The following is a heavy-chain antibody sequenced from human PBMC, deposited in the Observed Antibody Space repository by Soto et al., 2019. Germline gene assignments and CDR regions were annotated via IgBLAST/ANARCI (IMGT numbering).Heavy chain of an antibody. CDR2: ISGSGGST. CDR1: GFTFSSYA. J-gene: IGHJ4*02. CDR3: AKACRSARLVVTKLRHFNSFDF. Sequence: PGGSLRLSCAASGFTFSSYAMSWVRQAPGKGLEWVSAISGSGGSTYYADSVKGRFTISRDNSKNTLYLQMNSLRAEDTAVYYCAKACRSARLVVTKLRHFNSFDFWGQAPLVTVSS. V-gene: IGHV3-23*01. D-gene: IGHD3-22*01.